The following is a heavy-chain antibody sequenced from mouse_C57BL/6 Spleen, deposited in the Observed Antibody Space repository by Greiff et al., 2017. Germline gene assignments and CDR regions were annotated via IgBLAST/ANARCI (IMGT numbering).Heavy chain of an antibody. CDR3: ALYYYGSSPLYWYFDV. Sequence: VQLQQSGAELVMPGASVKLSCKASGYTFTSYWMHWVKQRPGQGLEWIGEIDPSDSYTNYNQKFKGKSTLTVDKSSSTAYMQLSSLTSEDSAVYYCALYYYGSSPLYWYFDVWGTGTTVTVSS. CDR1: GYTFTSYW. V-gene: IGHV1-69*01. D-gene: IGHD1-1*01. J-gene: IGHJ1*03. CDR2: IDPSDSYT.